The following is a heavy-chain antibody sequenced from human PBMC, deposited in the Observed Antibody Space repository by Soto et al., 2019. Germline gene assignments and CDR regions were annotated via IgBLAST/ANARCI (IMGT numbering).Heavy chain of an antibody. CDR3: AHRFDWYYFDQ. Sequence: QITLKESGPTLGKPTQTLTLTCTFSGFSLSSTEEGVAWIRQPPGKALEWLALIYWDDDKRYSPSLRSRLTITKDTTKNQLVLTMTNVDPVDTATYFCAHRFDWYYFDQWGQGTLVTVSS. CDR1: GFSLSSTEEG. J-gene: IGHJ4*02. D-gene: IGHD3-9*01. V-gene: IGHV2-5*02. CDR2: IYWDDDK.